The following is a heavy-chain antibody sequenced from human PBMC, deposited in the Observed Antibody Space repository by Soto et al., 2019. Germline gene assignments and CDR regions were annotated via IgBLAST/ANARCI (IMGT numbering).Heavy chain of an antibody. Sequence: PGGSLRLSCAASGFTFSSYSMNWVRQAPGKGLEWVSSISSSSSYIYYADSVKGRFTISRDNAKNSLYLQMNSLRAEDTAVYYCASLRDIVVVPAAHRMDVWGQGTTVTVSS. CDR2: ISSSSSYI. D-gene: IGHD2-2*01. J-gene: IGHJ6*02. CDR3: ASLRDIVVVPAAHRMDV. V-gene: IGHV3-21*01. CDR1: GFTFSSYS.